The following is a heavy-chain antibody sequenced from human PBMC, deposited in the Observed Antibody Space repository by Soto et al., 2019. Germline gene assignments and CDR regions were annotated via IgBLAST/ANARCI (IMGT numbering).Heavy chain of an antibody. D-gene: IGHD2-2*01. CDR2: TYHTGST. J-gene: IGHJ4*02. CDR3: ARIGNPDASLYFDY. V-gene: IGHV4-31*03. Sequence: QVQLQESGPGLVKPSQTLSLTCTVSGGSISVGVYYWNWIRQLPGKGPEWIGYTYHTGSTYYNPSLESRVIISVDPSKNQFSLRLSSVTAADTAVYYCARIGNPDASLYFDYWGQGTLVTVSS. CDR1: GGSISVGVYY.